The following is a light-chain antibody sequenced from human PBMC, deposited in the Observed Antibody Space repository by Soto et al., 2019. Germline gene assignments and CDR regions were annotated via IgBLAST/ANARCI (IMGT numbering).Light chain of an antibody. J-gene: IGKJ1*01. CDR1: QSVSSN. Sequence: EIVMTQYPATLSVSPGERATLSCRASQSVSSNLAWYQQKPGRAPRLLIYGASTRATGIPARFSGSGSGTEFTLTISSLQSEEFAVYYCQQYNYWPPGTFGQGTKV. V-gene: IGKV3-15*01. CDR3: QQYNYWPPGT. CDR2: GAS.